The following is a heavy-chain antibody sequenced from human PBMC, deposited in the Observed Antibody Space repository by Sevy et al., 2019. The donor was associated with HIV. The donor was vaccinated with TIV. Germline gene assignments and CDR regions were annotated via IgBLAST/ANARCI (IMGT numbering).Heavy chain of an antibody. Sequence: GGSLRLSCAASGFTFSSYAMHWVRQAPGKGLEWVAVISYDGSNKYYADSVKGRFTISRDNSKNTLYLQMNSLRAEDTVGYYCARGRVYCSGGSCYEGGFDYWGQGTLVTVSS. CDR3: ARGRVYCSGGSCYEGGFDY. CDR1: GFTFSSYA. CDR2: ISYDGSNK. V-gene: IGHV3-30-3*01. J-gene: IGHJ4*02. D-gene: IGHD2-15*01.